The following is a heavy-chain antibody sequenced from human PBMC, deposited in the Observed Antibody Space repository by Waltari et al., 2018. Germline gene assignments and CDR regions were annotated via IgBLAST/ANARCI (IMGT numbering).Heavy chain of an antibody. V-gene: IGHV1-69*12. D-gene: IGHD6-6*01. J-gene: IGHJ4*02. CDR3: ARTAGSSSSPY. CDR2: SIPSFGTE. CDR1: GGTFSSYA. Sequence: QVQLVQSGAEVKKPGSSVNVSCKASGGTFSSYAISWVRQAPGQGVEWMGGSIPSFGTENYAQKFQGRVTITEDESPSTAYMELSSLRSEDTAVYYCARTAGSSSSPYWGQGTLVTVSS.